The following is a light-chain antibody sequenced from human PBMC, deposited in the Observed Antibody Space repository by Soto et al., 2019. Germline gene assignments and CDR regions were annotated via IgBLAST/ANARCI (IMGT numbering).Light chain of an antibody. V-gene: IGKV3-20*01. CDR2: VSS. J-gene: IGKJ4*01. Sequence: EIVLTQSPGPLSLSPGERTTLSFRARQIVRSSSLSRYQQKPGQAPRLLIFVSSTTATGIPARFSCSRSGTKFTLTISSLQSEDFAVYYCQHYGNWPLTFAGGTKVDIK. CDR3: QHYGNWPLT. CDR1: QIVRSSS.